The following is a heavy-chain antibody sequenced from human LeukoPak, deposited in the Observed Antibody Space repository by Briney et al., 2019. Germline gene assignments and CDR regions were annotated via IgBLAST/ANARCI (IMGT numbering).Heavy chain of an antibody. CDR3: ARLLTYDFWSGYHFDY. Sequence: MPSETLSLTCTVSGGSISSSSYYWGWIRQRPGKGLEWIGSIYYSGSTYYNPSLKSRVTISVDTSKNQFSLKLSSVTAADTAVYYCARLLTYDFWSGYHFDYWGQGTLVTVSS. J-gene: IGHJ4*02. D-gene: IGHD3-3*01. CDR2: IYYSGST. CDR1: GGSISSSSYY. V-gene: IGHV4-39*01.